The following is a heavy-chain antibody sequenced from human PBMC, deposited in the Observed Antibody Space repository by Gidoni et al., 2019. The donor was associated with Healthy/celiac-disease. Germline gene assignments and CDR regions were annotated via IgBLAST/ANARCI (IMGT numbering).Heavy chain of an antibody. J-gene: IGHJ6*04. CDR3: ARDGVGGVEQWLVFWYYGMDV. CDR2: ISAYNGNT. CDR1: GYTFTSYG. V-gene: IGHV1-18*01. D-gene: IGHD6-19*01. Sequence: QVQLVQSGAEVKKPGASVKVSCKASGYTFTSYGISWVRQAPGQGLEWMGWISAYNGNTNYAQKLQGRVTMTTDTSTSTAYMELRSLRSDDTAVYYCARDGVGGVEQWLVFWYYGMDVWGKGTTVTVSS.